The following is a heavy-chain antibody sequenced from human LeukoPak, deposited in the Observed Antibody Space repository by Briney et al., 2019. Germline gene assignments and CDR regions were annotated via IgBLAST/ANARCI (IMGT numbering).Heavy chain of an antibody. D-gene: IGHD3-9*01. Sequence: KPSGTLSLTCAVYGGSFSGYYWGWIRQPPGKGLGWIGGINHSGSTNYNPSLKSRVTISVDTSKNQLSLKLSSVTAADTAVYYCARGRPGLRYFDWLAAGYYFDYWGQGTLVTVSS. V-gene: IGHV4-34*01. J-gene: IGHJ4*02. CDR1: GGSFSGYY. CDR3: ARGRPGLRYFDWLAAGYYFDY. CDR2: INHSGST.